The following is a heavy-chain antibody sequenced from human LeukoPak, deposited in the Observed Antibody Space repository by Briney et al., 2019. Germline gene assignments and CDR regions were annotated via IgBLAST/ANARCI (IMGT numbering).Heavy chain of an antibody. CDR1: GYTLTELS. J-gene: IGHJ6*02. Sequence: ASVKVSCKVSGYTLTELSMHWVRQAPGKGLAWMGGFDPEDGKTIYAQNFQGRVTMTEDTSTNTAYMELNSLRYEDTAVYYCATVDERYLTQQVDYNGMDVWGQGPTVTVSS. D-gene: IGHD6-13*01. V-gene: IGHV1-24*01. CDR2: FDPEDGKT. CDR3: ATVDERYLTQQVDYNGMDV.